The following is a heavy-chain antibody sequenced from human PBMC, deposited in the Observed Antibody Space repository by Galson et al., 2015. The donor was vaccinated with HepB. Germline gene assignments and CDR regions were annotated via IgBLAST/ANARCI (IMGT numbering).Heavy chain of an antibody. Sequence: SVKVSCKASGYTFTSYGISWVRQAPGQGLEWMGWISAYNGNTNYAQKLQGRVTMTTDTSTSTAYMELRSLRSDDTAVYYCASGPDHYDILTGSPGWVAFDIWGQGTMVTVSS. V-gene: IGHV1-18*04. CDR2: ISAYNGNT. CDR3: ASGPDHYDILTGSPGWVAFDI. CDR1: GYTFTSYG. D-gene: IGHD3-9*01. J-gene: IGHJ3*02.